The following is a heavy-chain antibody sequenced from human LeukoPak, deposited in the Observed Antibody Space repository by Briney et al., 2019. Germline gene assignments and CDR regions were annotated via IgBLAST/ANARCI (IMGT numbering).Heavy chain of an antibody. D-gene: IGHD5-18*01. CDR2: ISAYNGNT. V-gene: IGHV1-18*01. CDR3: ARGTPGYSYGSVPFDY. CDR1: GYTFTSYG. J-gene: IGHJ4*02. Sequence: ASVKASCKASGYTFTSYGISWVRQAPGQGLEWMGWISAYNGNTNYAQKLQGRVTMTTDTSTSTAYMELRSLRSDDTAVYYCARGTPGYSYGSVPFDYWGQGTLVTVSS.